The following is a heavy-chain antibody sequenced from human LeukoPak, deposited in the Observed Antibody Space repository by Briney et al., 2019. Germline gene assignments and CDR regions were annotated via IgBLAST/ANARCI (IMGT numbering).Heavy chain of an antibody. J-gene: IGHJ4*02. V-gene: IGHV4-39*07. D-gene: IGHD1-7*01. Sequence: PSETLSLTCTVSGGSISSSSYYWGWIRQPPGKGLEWIGSIYYSGSTYYNPSLKSRVTISVDTSKNQFSLKLSSVTAADTAVYYCARMQRELWPKRYYFDYWGQGTLVTVSS. CDR3: ARMQRELWPKRYYFDY. CDR1: GGSISSSSYY. CDR2: IYYSGST.